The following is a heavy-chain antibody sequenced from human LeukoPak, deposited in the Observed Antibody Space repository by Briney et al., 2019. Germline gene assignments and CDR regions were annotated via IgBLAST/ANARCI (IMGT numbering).Heavy chain of an antibody. CDR3: ARDRVELGYYYYGMDV. Sequence: GSLSLTCTVSGGSISSYYWSWIRQPPGKGLEWIGYIYYSGSTNYNPSLKSRVTISVDTSKNQFSLKLSSVTAADTAVYYCARDRVELGYYYYGMDVWGQGTTVTVSS. V-gene: IGHV4-59*01. CDR1: GGSISSYY. D-gene: IGHD3-10*01. J-gene: IGHJ6*02. CDR2: IYYSGST.